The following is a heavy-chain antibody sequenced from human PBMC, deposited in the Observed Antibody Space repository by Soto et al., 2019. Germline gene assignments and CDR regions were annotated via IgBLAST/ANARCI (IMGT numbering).Heavy chain of an antibody. Sequence: GGSLRLSCEGSGFTFSSYAMSWVRQAPGRGLEWVSGISGNGASTYYADSVKGRFTLSRDNSKNTLYLEVNSLRAEDTAVYYCAKDSGYYDTSGYFHWGDYGMDVWAKGPRSPSP. D-gene: IGHD3-22*01. J-gene: IGHJ6*02. CDR3: AKDSGYYDTSGYFHWGDYGMDV. CDR2: ISGNGAST. V-gene: IGHV3-23*01. CDR1: GFTFSSYA.